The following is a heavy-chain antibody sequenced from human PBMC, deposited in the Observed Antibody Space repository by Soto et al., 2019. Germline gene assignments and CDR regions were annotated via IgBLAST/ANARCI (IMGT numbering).Heavy chain of an antibody. D-gene: IGHD2-2*01. J-gene: IGHJ4*02. CDR3: AREVVVVPAAMIGVLDY. CDR1: GFTFSSYW. Sequence: GGSLRLSCAASGFTFSSYWMSWVRQAPGKGLEWVANIKPDGSEKYYVDSVRGRFTISRDNVENSLNLQMNSLRAEDTAVYYCAREVVVVPAAMIGVLDYWGQGTLVTVSS. V-gene: IGHV3-7*03. CDR2: IKPDGSEK.